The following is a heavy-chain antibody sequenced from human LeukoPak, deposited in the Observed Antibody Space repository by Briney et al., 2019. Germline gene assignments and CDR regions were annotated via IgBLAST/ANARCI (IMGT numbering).Heavy chain of an antibody. Sequence: GGSLRLSCAASGFTVSSNYMSWVRQAPGEGLVWVSRISSDGTTTTYADSVKGRFTISRDNAKNTLYLQMNSLRVEDTAVYYCARVRSSSWYDYWGQGALVTVSS. CDR3: ARVRSSSWYDY. CDR1: GFTVSSNY. V-gene: IGHV3-74*01. CDR2: ISSDGTTT. J-gene: IGHJ4*02. D-gene: IGHD6-13*01.